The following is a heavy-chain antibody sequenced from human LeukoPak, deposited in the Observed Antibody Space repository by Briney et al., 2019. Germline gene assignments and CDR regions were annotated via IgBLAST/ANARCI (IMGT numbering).Heavy chain of an antibody. D-gene: IGHD3-22*01. CDR2: INHSGST. CDR3: ARDVHFYDSSGSLSY. Sequence: SETLSLTCVVYGGSISCYYWTWIRQPPGKGLEWIGEINHSGSTNYNPSLKSRVTISVDTSKNQFSLKLSSVTAADTAVYYCARDVHFYDSSGSLSYWGQGTLVTVSS. J-gene: IGHJ4*02. V-gene: IGHV4-34*01. CDR1: GGSISCYY.